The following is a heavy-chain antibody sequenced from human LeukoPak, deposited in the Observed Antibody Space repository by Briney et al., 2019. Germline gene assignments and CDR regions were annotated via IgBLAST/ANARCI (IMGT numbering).Heavy chain of an antibody. Sequence: GASVKVSCKASGYTFTDYYIHWVRQAPGQGLEWMGWITPNSGGTNYAQKFQGRVSMTTDTSTSTAYMELRSLRSDDTAVYFCARVSPNRRISYGYQNWFDPWGQGTLVSVSS. D-gene: IGHD5-18*01. J-gene: IGHJ5*02. V-gene: IGHV1-2*02. CDR3: ARVSPNRRISYGYQNWFDP. CDR2: ITPNSGGT. CDR1: GYTFTDYY.